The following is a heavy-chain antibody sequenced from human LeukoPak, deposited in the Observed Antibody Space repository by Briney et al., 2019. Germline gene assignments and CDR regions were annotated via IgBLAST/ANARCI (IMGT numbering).Heavy chain of an antibody. CDR3: ARGDSSGWYEDY. D-gene: IGHD6-19*01. CDR2: IWYDGSNK. V-gene: IGHV3-33*01. J-gene: IGHJ4*02. Sequence: GGSLRLSCAASGFTFSSYGMPWVRQAPAKGLEWVAVIWYDGSNKYYADSVKGRFTISRDNSKNTLYLQMNSLRAEDTAVYYCARGDSSGWYEDYWGQGTLVTVSS. CDR1: GFTFSSYG.